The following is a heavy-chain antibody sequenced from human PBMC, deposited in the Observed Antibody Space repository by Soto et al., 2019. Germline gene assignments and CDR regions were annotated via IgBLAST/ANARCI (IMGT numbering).Heavy chain of an antibody. D-gene: IGHD2-2*01. V-gene: IGHV4-30-4*01. CDR2: IYYSGST. J-gene: IGHJ6*02. CDR1: GGAISSGDYY. CDR3: ARVPADYYYYGMDV. Sequence: QVQLQESGPGLVKPSQTLSLTCTVSGGAISSGDYYWSWIRQPPGKGLEWIWYIYYSGSTYYNPSVKSRVTISVDTSKNQCSLKLSSVTAADTAVYYGARVPADYYYYGMDVWVHGTTVTVSS.